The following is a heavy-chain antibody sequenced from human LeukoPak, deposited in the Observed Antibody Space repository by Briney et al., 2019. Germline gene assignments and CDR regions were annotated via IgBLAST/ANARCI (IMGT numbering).Heavy chain of an antibody. J-gene: IGHJ4*02. CDR2: IYYSGST. CDR1: GGSISSSSYY. D-gene: IGHD5-18*01. CDR3: ARDRGYSYGYFDY. V-gene: IGHV4-39*07. Sequence: SETLSLTCTVSGGSISSSSYYWGWIRQPPGKGLEWIGSIYYSGSTYYNPSLKSRVTISVDTSKNQFSLKLSSVTAADTAIYYCARDRGYSYGYFDYWGQGTLVTVSS.